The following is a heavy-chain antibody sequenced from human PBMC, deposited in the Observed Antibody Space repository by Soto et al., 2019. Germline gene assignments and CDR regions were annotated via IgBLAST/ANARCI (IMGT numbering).Heavy chain of an antibody. CDR3: ARGSHSIDYGGIYYYMDV. Sequence: QVQLQESGPGLVKPSETLSLTCTVSGGSISSYYWSWIRQPPGKGLEWIGYIYYSGSTNYNPSLKSRVTISVDTSNNQFSLKLSSVTAADTAVYYCARGSHSIDYGGIYYYMDVWGKGTTVTVSS. CDR2: IYYSGST. D-gene: IGHD4-17*01. CDR1: GGSISSYY. V-gene: IGHV4-59*01. J-gene: IGHJ6*03.